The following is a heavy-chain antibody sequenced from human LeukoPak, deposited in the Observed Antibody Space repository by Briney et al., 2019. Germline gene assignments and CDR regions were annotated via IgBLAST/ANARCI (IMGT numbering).Heavy chain of an antibody. J-gene: IGHJ4*02. Sequence: SETLSLTCTVSGGSISSSSYYWGWIRQPPGKGLEWIGSIYYSGSTYYNPSLKSRVTISVDTSKNQFSLKLSSVTAADTAVYYCAILLTGYYFYWGQGTLVTVSS. CDR1: GGSISSSSYY. CDR3: AILLTGYYFY. D-gene: IGHD3-9*01. CDR2: IYYSGST. V-gene: IGHV4-39*07.